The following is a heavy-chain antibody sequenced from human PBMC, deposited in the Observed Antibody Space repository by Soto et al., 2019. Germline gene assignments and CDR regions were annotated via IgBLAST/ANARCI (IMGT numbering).Heavy chain of an antibody. D-gene: IGHD6-19*01. Sequence: SETLSLTCAVYGGYFSGYYWSWIRQPPGKGLEWIGEINHSGSTNYNPSLKSRVTISVDTSKNQFSLKLSSVTAADTAVYYCARGGEQWLVDYYYGMDVWGQGTTVTVSS. CDR1: GGYFSGYY. V-gene: IGHV4-34*01. J-gene: IGHJ6*02. CDR3: ARGGEQWLVDYYYGMDV. CDR2: INHSGST.